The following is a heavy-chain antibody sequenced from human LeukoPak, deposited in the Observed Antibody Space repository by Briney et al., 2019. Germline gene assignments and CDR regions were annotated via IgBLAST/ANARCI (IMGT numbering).Heavy chain of an antibody. Sequence: ASVKVSCKASGYTFTGYYMHWVRQAPGKGLEWMGGFDPEDGETIYAQKFQGRVTMTEDTSTDTAYMELSSLRSEDTAVYYCATARVGATDYWGQGTLVTVSS. J-gene: IGHJ4*02. CDR2: FDPEDGET. V-gene: IGHV1-24*01. CDR1: GYTFTGYY. D-gene: IGHD1-26*01. CDR3: ATARVGATDY.